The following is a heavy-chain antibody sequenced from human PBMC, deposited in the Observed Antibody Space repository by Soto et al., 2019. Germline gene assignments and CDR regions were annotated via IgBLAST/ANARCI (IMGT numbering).Heavy chain of an antibody. CDR3: AKSYYDYIWGSYRFGPSVAFDI. D-gene: IGHD3-16*02. Sequence: GGSLRLSCAASGFTFSSYGMHWVRQAPGKGLEWVAVISYDGSNKYYADSVKGRFTISRDNSKNTLYLQMNSLRAEDTAVYYCAKSYYDYIWGSYRFGPSVAFDIWGQGTMVTVSS. V-gene: IGHV3-30*18. CDR2: ISYDGSNK. J-gene: IGHJ3*02. CDR1: GFTFSSYG.